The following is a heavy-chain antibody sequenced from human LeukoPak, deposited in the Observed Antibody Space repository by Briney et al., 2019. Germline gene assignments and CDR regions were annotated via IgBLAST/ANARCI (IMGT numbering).Heavy chain of an antibody. CDR3: ARDGGIIVVVPAVDY. Sequence: ASVKVSCKASGYTFTSYGISWVGQAPGQGLEWMGWISAYNGNTNYAQKRQGRVTMTTDTSTTTAHTELRSLRSDDSAVYYCARDGGIIVVVPAVDYWGQGTLVTASS. V-gene: IGHV1-18*04. J-gene: IGHJ4*02. CDR1: GYTFTSYG. D-gene: IGHD2-2*01. CDR2: ISAYNGNT.